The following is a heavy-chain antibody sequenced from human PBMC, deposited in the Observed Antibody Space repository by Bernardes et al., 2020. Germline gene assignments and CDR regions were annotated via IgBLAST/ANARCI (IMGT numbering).Heavy chain of an antibody. Sequence: SETLSLTCAVYGGSFSGYYWSWIRQPPGKGLEWIWEINHSGSTNYNPSLKSRVTISVDTSKNKFSLKLSSVTAAGTAVYYCARTLTTVTTRGVCDYGGQGTLVTGSS. J-gene: IGHJ4*02. D-gene: IGHD4-17*01. V-gene: IGHV4-34*01. CDR2: INHSGST. CDR3: ARTLTTVTTRGVCDY. CDR1: GGSFSGYY.